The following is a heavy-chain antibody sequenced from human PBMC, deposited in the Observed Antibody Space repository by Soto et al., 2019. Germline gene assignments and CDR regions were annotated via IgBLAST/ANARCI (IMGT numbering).Heavy chain of an antibody. Sequence: SETLSLTCAVYGGSFSGYYWSWIRQPPGKGLEWIGEINHSGSTNYNPSLKSRVTISVDTSKNQFSLKLSSVTAADTAVYYCARVPTFRGTMVRGVIPPYFDYWGQGTLVTVSS. CDR3: ARVPTFRGTMVRGVIPPYFDY. CDR1: GGSFSGYY. J-gene: IGHJ4*02. V-gene: IGHV4-34*01. CDR2: INHSGST. D-gene: IGHD3-10*01.